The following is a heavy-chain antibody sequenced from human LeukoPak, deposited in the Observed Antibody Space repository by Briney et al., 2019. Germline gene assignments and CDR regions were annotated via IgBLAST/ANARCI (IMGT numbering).Heavy chain of an antibody. V-gene: IGHV1-24*01. CDR2: FDPEDGET. J-gene: IGHJ6*03. D-gene: IGHD2-15*01. Sequence: GASVKVSCKVSGYTLTELSMRWVRQAPGKGLEWMGGFDPEDGETIYAQKFQGRVTMTEDTSTDTAYMELSSLRSEDTAVYYCATSHCGGGSCYSSYYYYMDVWGKGTTVTVSS. CDR1: GYTLTELS. CDR3: ATSHCGGGSCYSSYYYYMDV.